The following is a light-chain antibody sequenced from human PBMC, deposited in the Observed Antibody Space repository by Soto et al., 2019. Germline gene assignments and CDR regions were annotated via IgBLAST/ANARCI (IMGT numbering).Light chain of an antibody. CDR2: GAS. Sequence: EIVMTQSPATLSVSPGERATLSCRASQSFSSNLAWYQQKPGQAPRLLIYGASTRATGIPARFSGSGSGTEFTLTISSLQSEDFAVYYCQQYNNWPPTFGQGTKLELK. CDR1: QSFSSN. J-gene: IGKJ2*01. V-gene: IGKV3-15*01. CDR3: QQYNNWPPT.